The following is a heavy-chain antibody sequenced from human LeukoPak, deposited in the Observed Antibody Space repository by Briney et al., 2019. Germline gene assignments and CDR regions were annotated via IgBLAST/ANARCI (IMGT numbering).Heavy chain of an antibody. CDR3: TRGPASTYCYDSSGYYYAFDI. CDR1: GGSFSGYY. Sequence: SETLSLTCAVYGGSFSGYYWSWIRQPPGKGLEWIGEINHSGSTNYNPSLKSRVTISVDTSKNQFSLKLSSVTAADTAVYYCTRGPASTYCYDSSGYYYAFDIWGQGTMVTVSS. V-gene: IGHV4-34*01. D-gene: IGHD3-22*01. J-gene: IGHJ3*02. CDR2: INHSGST.